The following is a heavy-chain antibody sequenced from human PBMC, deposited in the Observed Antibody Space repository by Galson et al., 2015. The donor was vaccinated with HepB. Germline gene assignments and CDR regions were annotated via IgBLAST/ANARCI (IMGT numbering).Heavy chain of an antibody. D-gene: IGHD4-23*01. Sequence: SLRLSCAVSGFSFSDHYIDWVRQAPGKGLEWVGRSRNKPKGYSTAYAASVKGRFTVSRDDSKNSVFLQMNSLRSDDTAVYYCARSEVTTVVTDFDSWGQGTLVTVSS. CDR2: SRNKPKGYST. CDR3: ARSEVTTVVTDFDS. J-gene: IGHJ4*02. V-gene: IGHV3-72*01. CDR1: GFSFSDHY.